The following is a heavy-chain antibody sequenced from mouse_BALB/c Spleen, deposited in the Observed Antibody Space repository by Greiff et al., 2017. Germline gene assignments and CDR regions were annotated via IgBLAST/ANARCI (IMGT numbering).Heavy chain of an antibody. CDR1: GFSLTSYG. CDR2: IWAGGST. V-gene: IGHV2-9*02. J-gene: IGHJ3*01. CDR3: ARDGYYYGSSFAY. Sequence: QVQLKESGPGLVAPSQSLSITCTVSGFSLTSYGVHWVRQPPGKCLEWLGVIWAGGSTNYNSALMSRLSISKDNSKSQVFLKMNSLQTDDTAMYYCARDGYYYGSSFAYWGQGTLVTVSA. D-gene: IGHD1-1*01.